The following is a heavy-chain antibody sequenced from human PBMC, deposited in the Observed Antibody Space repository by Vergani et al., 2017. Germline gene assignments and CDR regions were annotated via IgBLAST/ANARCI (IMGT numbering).Heavy chain of an antibody. CDR1: GYTFTSYY. Sequence: QVQLVQSGAEVKKPGASVKVSCKASGYTFTSYYMHWVRQAPGQGLEWMGIINPSGGSTSYAQKFQGRVTMTRDTSTSTVYMELSSLRSEDTAVYYCARGNYYDSSGYSYYYYGMDVWGQGTTVTVSS. V-gene: IGHV1-46*01. CDR2: INPSGGST. D-gene: IGHD3-22*01. CDR3: ARGNYYDSSGYSYYYYGMDV. J-gene: IGHJ6*02.